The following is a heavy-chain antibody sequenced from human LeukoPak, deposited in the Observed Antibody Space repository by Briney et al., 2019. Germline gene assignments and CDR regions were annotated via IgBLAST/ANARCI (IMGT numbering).Heavy chain of an antibody. D-gene: IGHD3-9*01. V-gene: IGHV1-18*01. CDR2: ISAYNGNT. CDR3: ARDATLRYFDWWSGWFDP. J-gene: IGHJ5*02. CDR1: GGSFSSYT. Sequence: ASVKVSCKASGGSFSSYTISWVRQAPGQGLEWMGWISAYNGNTNYAQKLQGRVTMTTDTSTSTAYMELRSLRSDDTAVYYCARDATLRYFDWWSGWFDPWGQGTLVTVSS.